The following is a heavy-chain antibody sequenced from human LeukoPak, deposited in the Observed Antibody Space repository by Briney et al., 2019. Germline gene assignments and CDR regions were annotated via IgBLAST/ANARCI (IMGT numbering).Heavy chain of an antibody. D-gene: IGHD2-21*01. Sequence: GASVKVSCKASGYTFTAYYMRWVRQAPGQGLEWMGWINPNSGGTKYAQKFQGRVTMTRDTSISTAYMDLSRLTSDDTAVYYCARDPDVAVEDLDYWGQGTLVTVSS. J-gene: IGHJ4*02. CDR1: GYTFTAYY. V-gene: IGHV1-2*02. CDR2: INPNSGGT. CDR3: ARDPDVAVEDLDY.